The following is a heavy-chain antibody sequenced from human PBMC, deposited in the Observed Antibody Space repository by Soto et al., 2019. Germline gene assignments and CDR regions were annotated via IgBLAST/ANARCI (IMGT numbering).Heavy chain of an antibody. CDR2: ISYDGSNK. Sequence: QVQLVESGGGVVQPGRSLRLSCAASGFTFSSYGMHWVRQAPGKGLEWVAVISYDGSNKYYADSVKGRFTISRDNSKNTLYLQMNSLRAEDTAVYYCAKDREWFGEPTPGWFDPWGQGTLVTVSS. J-gene: IGHJ5*02. D-gene: IGHD3-10*01. CDR1: GFTFSSYG. CDR3: AKDREWFGEPTPGWFDP. V-gene: IGHV3-30*18.